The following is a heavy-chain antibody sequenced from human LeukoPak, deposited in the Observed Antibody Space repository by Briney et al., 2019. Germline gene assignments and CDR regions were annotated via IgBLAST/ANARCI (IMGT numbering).Heavy chain of an antibody. CDR2: ISDNEGTT. V-gene: IGHV3-23*01. D-gene: IGHD3-16*02. CDR1: GFNFNYYA. J-gene: IGHJ4*02. Sequence: GGSLRLSCAASGFNFNYYAMSWVRQALGKGLEWVSGISDNEGTTYYTDSVKGRFTIFRDNTKNTVYLQMNNLRADDTAVYFCARHDSFIPFWGQGTLVTVSS. CDR3: ARHDSFIPF.